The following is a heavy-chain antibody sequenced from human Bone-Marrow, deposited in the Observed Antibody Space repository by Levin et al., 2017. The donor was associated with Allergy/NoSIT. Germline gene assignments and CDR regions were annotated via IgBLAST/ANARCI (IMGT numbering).Heavy chain of an antibody. CDR1: GFTFSRYG. CDR2: IWYDGSNR. J-gene: IGHJ5*02. V-gene: IGHV3-33*01. Sequence: GGSLRLSCAASGFTFSRYGMQWVRQAPGKGLEWVAVIWYDGSNRYYADSVRGRFTISRDNSKNTIHLQMNSLRAEDTAVYYCARDALYWNDAGGFDPWGQGTLVTVS. D-gene: IGHD1-1*01. CDR3: ARDALYWNDAGGFDP.